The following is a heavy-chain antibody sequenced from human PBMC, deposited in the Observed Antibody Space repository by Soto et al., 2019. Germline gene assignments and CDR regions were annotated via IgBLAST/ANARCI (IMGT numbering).Heavy chain of an antibody. Sequence: QVRLVQSGAEVKKPGSSVKVSCKASGGTFSNYAISWVRQAPGQGLEWMGGIILPFGTPNYAQKFQGRVTITADESLTTAYMELSGLRSEDTAVYYCARGPDSAGYFDYWGRGTLVTVSS. D-gene: IGHD2-15*01. J-gene: IGHJ4*02. CDR3: ARGPDSAGYFDY. CDR2: IILPFGTP. V-gene: IGHV1-69*12. CDR1: GGTFSNYA.